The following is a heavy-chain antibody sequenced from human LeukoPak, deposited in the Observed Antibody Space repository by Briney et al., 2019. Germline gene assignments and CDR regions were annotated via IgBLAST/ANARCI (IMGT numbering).Heavy chain of an antibody. J-gene: IGHJ3*02. CDR3: AKSAWGRWFGETNAFDI. D-gene: IGHD3-10*01. CDR1: GFTFTTYA. V-gene: IGHV3-9*01. Sequence: PGGSLRLSCAASGFTFTTYAMTWVRQAPGKGLEWVSGISWNSGSIGYADSVKGRFTISRDNAKNSLYLQMNSLRAEDTALYYCAKSAWGRWFGETNAFDIWGQGTMVTVSS. CDR2: ISWNSGSI.